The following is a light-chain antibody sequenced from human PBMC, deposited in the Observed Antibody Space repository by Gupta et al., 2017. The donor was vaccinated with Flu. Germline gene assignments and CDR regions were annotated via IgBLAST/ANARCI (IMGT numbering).Light chain of an antibody. CDR2: LGS. Sequence: DIVMPQSSLPLPVTPGEPASISCRSSQSLLHRNGHNYLDWYMQKAGQSPQLLVSLGSVRASVGPDGWCSSRSCADVAPISIRVVAEDVGVCYCFQTRQTPYTFGQGTKLEIK. CDR1: QSLLHRNGHNY. CDR3: FQTRQTPYT. J-gene: IGKJ2*01. V-gene: IGKV2-28*01.